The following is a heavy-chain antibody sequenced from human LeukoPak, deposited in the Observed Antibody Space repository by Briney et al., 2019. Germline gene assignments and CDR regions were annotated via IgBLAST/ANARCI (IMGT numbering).Heavy chain of an antibody. Sequence: PSETLSLTCTVSGYSISSGYYWGWIRQPPGKGLEWIGSIYHSGSTYYNPSLKSRVTISVDTSKNQFSLKLSSVTAADTAVYYCARVRQQLTYYYYMDVWAKGPRSPSP. CDR1: GYSISSGYY. J-gene: IGHJ6*03. CDR3: ARVRQQLTYYYYMDV. V-gene: IGHV4-38-2*02. CDR2: IYHSGST. D-gene: IGHD6-13*01.